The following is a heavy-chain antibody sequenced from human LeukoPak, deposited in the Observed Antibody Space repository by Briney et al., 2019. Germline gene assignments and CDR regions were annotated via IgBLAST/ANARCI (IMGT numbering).Heavy chain of an antibody. CDR2: IFYSGST. D-gene: IGHD4-17*01. CDR1: GGSISTSNYY. Sequence: SETLSLTCTVSGGSISTSNYYWGWIRQPPGKGLEWIGNIFYSGSTYYGPSLKSRLTISLDTSRNQFSLELSSLTAADTAVYYCAREFDYEGVDPWGQGTLVTVSS. CDR3: AREFDYEGVDP. V-gene: IGHV4-39*07. J-gene: IGHJ5*02.